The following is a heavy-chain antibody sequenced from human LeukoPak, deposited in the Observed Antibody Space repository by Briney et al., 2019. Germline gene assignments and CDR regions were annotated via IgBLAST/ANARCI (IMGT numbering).Heavy chain of an antibody. CDR2: ISSDGGST. CDR3: AKAAFYYYMDV. J-gene: IGHJ6*03. D-gene: IGHD6-25*01. V-gene: IGHV3-64*02. Sequence: GGSLRISCAASGFIFIGYSMYWVRQARGKGLEYVSAISSDGGSTYYADSVKGRFTISRDNSKNTLYLQLDSLRAEDMAVYYCAKAAFYYYMDVWGKGTTVTVSS. CDR1: GFIFIGYS.